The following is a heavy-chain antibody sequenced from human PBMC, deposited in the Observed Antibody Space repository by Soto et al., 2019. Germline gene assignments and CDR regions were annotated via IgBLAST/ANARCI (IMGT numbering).Heavy chain of an antibody. D-gene: IGHD3-10*01. CDR3: ARGGVTLVRGIIPWFDP. V-gene: IGHV4-31*02. CDR2: IYYSGTT. Sequence: WTWIRQLPGKGLECIGYIYYSGTTYYNPSLENRVTISLDTSKNQFSLKLNSVTAADTAVYYCARGGVTLVRGIIPWFDPWGQGTLVTVSP. J-gene: IGHJ5*02.